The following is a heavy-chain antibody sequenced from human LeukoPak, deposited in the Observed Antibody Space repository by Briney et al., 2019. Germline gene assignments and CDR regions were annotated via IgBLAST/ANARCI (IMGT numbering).Heavy chain of an antibody. CDR2: IDPSDSST. Sequence: GESLKISCKGSGYNFGTYWISWVRQMPGKGLEWMGKIDPSDSSTNYSPSFEGHVTISADKSTSTAYLQWSSLKASDTAMYYCGRPSDYWGQGTLVTVSS. V-gene: IGHV5-10-1*01. J-gene: IGHJ4*02. CDR1: GYNFGTYW. CDR3: GRPSDY.